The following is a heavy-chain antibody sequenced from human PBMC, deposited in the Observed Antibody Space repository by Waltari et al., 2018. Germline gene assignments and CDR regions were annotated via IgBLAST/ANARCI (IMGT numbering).Heavy chain of an antibody. D-gene: IGHD3-22*01. Sequence: QVQLVQSGAEVKKPGSSVKVSCKASGGTFSSYAISWVRPAPGHGLEWMGRIIPILGIANYAQKFQGRVTITADKSTSTAYMELSSLRSEDTAVYYCARDDYDRREGYYYYGMDVWGQGTTVTVSS. CDR1: GGTFSSYA. CDR3: ARDDYDRREGYYYYGMDV. CDR2: IIPILGIA. J-gene: IGHJ6*02. V-gene: IGHV1-69*04.